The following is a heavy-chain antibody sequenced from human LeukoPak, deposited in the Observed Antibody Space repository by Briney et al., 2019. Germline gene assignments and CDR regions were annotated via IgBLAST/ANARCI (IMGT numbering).Heavy chain of an antibody. D-gene: IGHD3-22*01. CDR1: GGSFSGYY. V-gene: IGHV4-34*01. CDR2: INHSGST. CDR3: ASSDLYDSSGSDAFDI. Sequence: PSETLSLTCAVYGGSFSGYYWSWIRQPPGKGLEWIGEINHSGSTNYNPSLKSRVTISVDTSKNQFSLKLSSVTAADTAVYYCASSDLYDSSGSDAFDIWGQGTMVTVSS. J-gene: IGHJ3*02.